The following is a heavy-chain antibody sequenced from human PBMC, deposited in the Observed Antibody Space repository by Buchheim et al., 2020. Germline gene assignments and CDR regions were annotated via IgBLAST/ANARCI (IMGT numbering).Heavy chain of an antibody. CDR2: ISYDGSNK. CDR3: ARGYYGMDV. CDR1: GFTFSSYA. Sequence: QVQLVESGGGVVQPGRSLRLSCAASGFTFSSYAMHWVRQAPGKGLEWVAVISYDGSNKYYAHSVTGRFTISRDNSKNTLSLQMNSLRAEETAVYYCARGYYGMDVWGQGTT. V-gene: IGHV3-30-3*01. J-gene: IGHJ6*02.